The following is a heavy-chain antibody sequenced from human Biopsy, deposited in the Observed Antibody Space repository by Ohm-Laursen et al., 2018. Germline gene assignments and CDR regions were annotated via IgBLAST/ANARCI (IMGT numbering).Heavy chain of an antibody. CDR3: ARGDYFDSNGYFWFDP. Sequence: TLSLTCTVSGGSISSGGSYWSWILQRPGKGLEGIGYIFNSANTYYKPPLKNLITISGDTSKNQLSLKLNSVTAADTAVYYCARGDYFDSNGYFWFDPWGQGTLVTVSS. V-gene: IGHV4-31*01. CDR1: GGSISSGGSY. CDR2: IFNSANT. J-gene: IGHJ5*02. D-gene: IGHD3-22*01.